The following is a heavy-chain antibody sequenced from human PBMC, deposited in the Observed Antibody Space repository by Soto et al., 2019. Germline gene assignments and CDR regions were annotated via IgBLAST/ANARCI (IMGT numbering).Heavy chain of an antibody. CDR3: ARPYSSGWYGAFDI. Sequence: QVQLQESGPGLVKPSETLSLTCTVSGGSISSYFWTWIRQPPGKGLEWIGHIYNTGSTNYNPSLKLRFTISVDTSKNQFSLRLSSVTAADTALYYCARPYSSGWYGAFDIWGQGTMVTVSS. CDR2: IYNTGST. D-gene: IGHD6-19*01. CDR1: GGSISSYF. J-gene: IGHJ3*02. V-gene: IGHV4-59*01.